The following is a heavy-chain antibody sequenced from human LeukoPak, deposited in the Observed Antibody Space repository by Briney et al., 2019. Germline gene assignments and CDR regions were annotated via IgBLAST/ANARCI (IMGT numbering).Heavy chain of an antibody. Sequence: GGSLSLSCAASGFTFDDYGMNWVRQAPGKGLEWVSGINWNGDSTGYADSVKGRFTISRDNAKNSLSLRMNSLRAEDTALYYCARVSHRSGSYGGPVDYWGQGTLVTVSS. V-gene: IGHV3-20*04. CDR1: GFTFDDYG. CDR3: ARVSHRSGSYGGPVDY. CDR2: INWNGDST. D-gene: IGHD6-19*01. J-gene: IGHJ4*02.